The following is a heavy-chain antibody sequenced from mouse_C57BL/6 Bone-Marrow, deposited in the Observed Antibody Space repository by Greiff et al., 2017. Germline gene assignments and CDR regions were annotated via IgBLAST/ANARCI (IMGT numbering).Heavy chain of an antibody. D-gene: IGHD1-1*02. Sequence: QVQLQQSGAELVKPGASVKISCKASGYAFSSYWMNWVKQRPGKGLEWIGQIYPGDGDTNYNGKFKGKATLTADKSSSTAYMQLSSLTSEDSAVYFGARYGHPYYAMDYGGQGTSVTVSA. CDR3: ARYGHPYYAMDY. CDR2: IYPGDGDT. J-gene: IGHJ4*01. V-gene: IGHV1-80*01. CDR1: GYAFSSYW.